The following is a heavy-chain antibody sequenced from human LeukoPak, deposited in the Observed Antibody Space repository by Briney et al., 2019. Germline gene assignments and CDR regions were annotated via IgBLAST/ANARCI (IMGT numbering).Heavy chain of an antibody. D-gene: IGHD6-19*01. V-gene: IGHV3-21*01. J-gene: IGHJ4*02. Sequence: PGGSLRLSCAASGFTFSSYSMNWVRQAPGKGLEWVSSISSSSSYIYYADSVKGRFTISRDNAKNSLYLQMNSLRAEDTAVYYCAREGYSSGWYPGYDYWSQGTLVTVSS. CDR2: ISSSSSYI. CDR3: AREGYSSGWYPGYDY. CDR1: GFTFSSYS.